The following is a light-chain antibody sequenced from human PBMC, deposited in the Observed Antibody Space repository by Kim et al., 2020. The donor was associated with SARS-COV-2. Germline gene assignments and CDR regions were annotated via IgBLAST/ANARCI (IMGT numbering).Light chain of an antibody. Sequence: IQMTQFPSSLSASVGDTVTITCRPSLGIGNWLVWYQRKPGKAPNLLIYKASSLENGVPSRFSGSESGTKFTLTISSLQPEDFATYYGKQFISNAYTFGQGTKLEI. CDR3: KQFISNAYT. CDR1: LGIGNW. CDR2: KAS. J-gene: IGKJ2*01. V-gene: IGKV1-5*03.